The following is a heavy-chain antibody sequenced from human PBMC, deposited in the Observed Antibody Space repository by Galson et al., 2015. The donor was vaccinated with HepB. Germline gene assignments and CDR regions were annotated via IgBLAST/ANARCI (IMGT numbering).Heavy chain of an antibody. J-gene: IGHJ4*02. CDR3: ARGRSHAY. Sequence: SLRLSCAVSGFNFSSDRMVWVRKAPGKGLEWVANTREDGGEKHYIVSVKGRFTISRDNARNSVYLEKDRLRAEDTAVYYCARGRSHAYWGQGTLVTVSS. CDR1: GFNFSSDR. D-gene: IGHD6-13*01. V-gene: IGHV3-7*03. CDR2: TREDGGEK.